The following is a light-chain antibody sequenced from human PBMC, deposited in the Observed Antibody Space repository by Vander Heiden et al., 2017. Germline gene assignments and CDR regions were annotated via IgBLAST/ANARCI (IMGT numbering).Light chain of an antibody. CDR1: SGSIASND. Sequence: FMLTHTHSFSESPGNTVTISCTGSSGSIASNDVQWYQQRPGSAPTTVIYEDNQRPSGVPDRFSGSIDSSSNSASLTISGLKTEDEADYYCQAYDSSNQGVFGGGTKLTVL. J-gene: IGLJ2*01. V-gene: IGLV6-57*02. CDR2: EDN. CDR3: QAYDSSNQGV.